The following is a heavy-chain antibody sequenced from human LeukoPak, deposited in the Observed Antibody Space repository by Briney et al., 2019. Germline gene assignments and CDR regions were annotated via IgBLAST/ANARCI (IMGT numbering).Heavy chain of an antibody. J-gene: IGHJ4*02. CDR3: ARAPLVLNDYGNFDY. CDR1: GYTFTRYG. Sequence: ASVKVSCKASGYTFTRYGISWVRQAPGQGLEWMGWISAYNGNTNYAQKLQGRVTMTTDTSTSTAYMELSSLRSEDTAVYYCARAPLVLNDYGNFDYWGQGTLVTVSS. D-gene: IGHD4-17*01. CDR2: ISAYNGNT. V-gene: IGHV1-18*01.